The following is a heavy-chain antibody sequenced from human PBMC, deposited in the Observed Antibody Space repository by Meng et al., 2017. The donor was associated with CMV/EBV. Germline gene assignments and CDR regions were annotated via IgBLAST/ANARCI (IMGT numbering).Heavy chain of an antibody. Sequence: GPLRLSCTVSGGSISSSSYYWGWIRQPPGKGLEWIGSIYYSGSTYYNPSLKSRVTISVDTSKNQFSLKLSSVTAADTAVYYCARDPPYYDILTGYLPSYYFDYWGQGTLVTVSS. CDR3: ARDPPYYDILTGYLPSYYFDY. CDR1: GGSISSSSYY. J-gene: IGHJ4*02. V-gene: IGHV4-39*07. D-gene: IGHD3-9*01. CDR2: IYYSGST.